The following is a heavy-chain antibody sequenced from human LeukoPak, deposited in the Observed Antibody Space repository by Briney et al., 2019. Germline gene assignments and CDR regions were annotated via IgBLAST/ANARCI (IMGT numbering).Heavy chain of an antibody. CDR2: INPSGGST. V-gene: IGHV1-46*01. J-gene: IGHJ4*02. CDR1: GYTFTSYF. D-gene: IGHD3-10*01. Sequence: ASVTVSCKASGYTFTSYFIHWVRQAPGQGLEWMGIINPSGGSTTYAQKFQGRVTLTRDTSTSTVYMELSSLRSEDTAVYYCARLLWFGGSLDYWGQGTLVTVSS. CDR3: ARLLWFGGSLDY.